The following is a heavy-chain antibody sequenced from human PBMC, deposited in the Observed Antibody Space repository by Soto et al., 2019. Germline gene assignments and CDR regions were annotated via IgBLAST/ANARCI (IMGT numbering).Heavy chain of an antibody. Sequence: SETLSLTCTVSGGSISSGGYYWSWIRQHPGKGLEWIGYIYYSGSTYYNPSLKSRVTISVDTSKNQFSLKLSSVTAADTAVHYCARVKTGGHYYYYGMDVWGQGTTVTVSS. J-gene: IGHJ6*02. V-gene: IGHV4-31*03. D-gene: IGHD2-15*01. CDR2: IYYSGST. CDR3: ARVKTGGHYYYYGMDV. CDR1: GGSISSGGYY.